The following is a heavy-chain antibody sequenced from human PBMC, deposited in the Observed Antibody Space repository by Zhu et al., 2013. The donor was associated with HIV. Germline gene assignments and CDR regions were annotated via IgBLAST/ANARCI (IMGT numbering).Heavy chain of an antibody. J-gene: IGHJ6*02. D-gene: IGHD4-4*01. CDR3: ASRFDDYSIRLLDYYYGLDV. V-gene: IGHV1-69*01. CDR2: IIPIFGKV. CDR1: EGTFSNYI. Sequence: QVQLVQSGAEVKKPGSSVKVSCKTSEGTFSNYIISWVRQAPGQELEWVGGIIPIFGKVIYAQKFQARVTISADESTSTAFLQLGGLTSEDTAVYYCASRFDDYSIRLLDYYYGLDVWGQGTTVTVSS.